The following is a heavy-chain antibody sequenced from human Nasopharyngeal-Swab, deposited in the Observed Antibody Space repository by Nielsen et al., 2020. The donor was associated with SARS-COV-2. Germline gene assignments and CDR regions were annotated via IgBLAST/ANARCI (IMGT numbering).Heavy chain of an antibody. CDR2: IYCSGST. Sequence: SETLSLTCTVSGGSISSYYWSWIRQPPGKGLEWIGYIYCSGSTNYNPSLKSRVTISVDTSKNQFSLKLSSVTAADTAVYYCARDAGYGSGTGVDPWGQGTLVTVSS. CDR1: GGSISSYY. D-gene: IGHD3-10*01. CDR3: ARDAGYGSGTGVDP. V-gene: IGHV4-59*01. J-gene: IGHJ5*02.